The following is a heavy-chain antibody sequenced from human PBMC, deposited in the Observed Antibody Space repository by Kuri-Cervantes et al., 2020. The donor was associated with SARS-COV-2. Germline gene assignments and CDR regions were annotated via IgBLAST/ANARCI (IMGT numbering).Heavy chain of an antibody. V-gene: IGHV3-43D*04. Sequence: GGSLRLSCAASGFTFADYAMHWVRQAPGKGLEWVSLISWDGGSTYYADSVKGRFTISRDNSKNSLYLQMNSLRAEDTALYYCAKNLYAMDHRERAFDIWGQGTMVTVSS. CDR2: ISWDGGST. CDR3: AKNLYAMDHRERAFDI. D-gene: IGHD5-18*01. J-gene: IGHJ3*02. CDR1: GFTFADYA.